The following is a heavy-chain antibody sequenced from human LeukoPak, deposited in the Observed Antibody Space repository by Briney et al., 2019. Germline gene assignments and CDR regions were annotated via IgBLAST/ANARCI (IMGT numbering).Heavy chain of an antibody. J-gene: IGHJ5*02. CDR2: IYHSGST. CDR1: GGSISSGGYS. D-gene: IGHD4-11*01. CDR3: ARAGLPPGKEFDP. Sequence: NPSETLPLTCAVSGGSISSGGYSWSWIRQPPGKGLEWIGYIYHSGSTYYNPSLKSRVTISVDRSKNQFSLKLSSVTAADTAVYYCARAGLPPGKEFDPWGQGTLVTVSS. V-gene: IGHV4-30-2*01.